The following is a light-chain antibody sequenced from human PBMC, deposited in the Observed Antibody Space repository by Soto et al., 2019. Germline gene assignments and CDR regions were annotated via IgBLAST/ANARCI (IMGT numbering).Light chain of an antibody. CDR3: GADHGSGSNFVYV. V-gene: IGLV9-49*01. CDR2: VGTGGIVG. J-gene: IGLJ1*01. Sequence: QLVLTQPPSSSASLGASVTLTCTLRSSYSNNKVDWYQQRPGKGPRFVMRVGTGGIVGSKGDGIPDRFSVLGSGLNRYLTIKNIQEEDESDYHCGADHGSGSNFVYVFGTGTKLTVL. CDR1: SSYSNNK.